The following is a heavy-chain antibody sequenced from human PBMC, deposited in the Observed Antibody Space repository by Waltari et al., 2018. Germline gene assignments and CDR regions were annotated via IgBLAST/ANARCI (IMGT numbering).Heavy chain of an antibody. CDR3: AKGRIAAAGTDYYYYGMDV. V-gene: IGHV3-43*01. D-gene: IGHD6-13*01. J-gene: IGHJ6*02. Sequence: EVQLVESGGVVVQPGGSLRLSCAASGFTFDDYTMHWVRQAPGKGLEWVSLISWDGGSTYYADSVKGRFTISRDNSKNSLYLQMNSLRTEDTALYYCAKGRIAAAGTDYYYYGMDVWGQGTTVTVSS. CDR2: ISWDGGST. CDR1: GFTFDDYT.